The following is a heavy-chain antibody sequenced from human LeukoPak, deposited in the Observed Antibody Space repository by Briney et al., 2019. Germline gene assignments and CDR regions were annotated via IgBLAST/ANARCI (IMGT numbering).Heavy chain of an antibody. CDR3: ARDETYYDILTGYYALEYFQH. D-gene: IGHD3-9*01. CDR2: IKQDGSEK. J-gene: IGHJ1*01. V-gene: IGHV3-7*03. Sequence: GGSLRLSCAASGFTFSSYWMGWVRQAPGKGLEWVANIKQDGSEKYYVDSVKGRFTISRDNAKNSLYLQMNSLRAEDTAVYYCARDETYYDILTGYYALEYFQHWGQGTLVTVSS. CDR1: GFTFSSYW.